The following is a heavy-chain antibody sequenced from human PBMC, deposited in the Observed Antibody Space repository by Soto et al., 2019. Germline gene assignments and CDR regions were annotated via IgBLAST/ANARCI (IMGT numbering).Heavy chain of an antibody. CDR3: ARGSSMAASDAIDI. D-gene: IGHD6-6*01. Sequence: ASVKVSCKASGYTFTSYDINWVRQATGQGLEWMGWMNPNSGNTGYAQKFQGRVTMTRNTSISTAYMELSSLRSEDTAVYYCARGSSMAASDAIDICGQAIMVT. V-gene: IGHV1-8*01. CDR1: GYTFTSYD. CDR2: MNPNSGNT. J-gene: IGHJ3*02.